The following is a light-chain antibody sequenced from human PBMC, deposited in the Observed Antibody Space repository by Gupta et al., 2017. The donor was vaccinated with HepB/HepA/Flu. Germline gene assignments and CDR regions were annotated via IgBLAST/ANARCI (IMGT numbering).Light chain of an antibody. CDR3: QQDGSSPVT. J-gene: IGKJ5*01. V-gene: IGKV3-20*01. Sequence: EFVLTQSPDTLSLSPGERATLSCRASQSVNDYLAWYQQKPGQAPRLLIYGASSRATGIPDRFSGGASGTDFTLTISRLEPEDFAVYYCQQDGSSPVTFGQGTRKEI. CDR2: GAS. CDR1: QSVNDY.